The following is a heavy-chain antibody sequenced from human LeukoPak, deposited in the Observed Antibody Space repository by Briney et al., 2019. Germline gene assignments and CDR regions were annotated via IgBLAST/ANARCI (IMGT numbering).Heavy chain of an antibody. J-gene: IGHJ1*01. D-gene: IGHD3-22*01. CDR2: ISGSGGST. CDR1: GFTSSSYA. CDR3: AKGPTYYYDSSAYFQH. V-gene: IGHV3-23*01. Sequence: GGSLRLSCAASGFTSSSYAMSWVRQAPGKGLEWVSAISGSGGSTYYADSVKGRFTISRDNSKNTLYLQMNSLRAEDTAVYYCAKGPTYYYDSSAYFQHWGQGTLVTVSS.